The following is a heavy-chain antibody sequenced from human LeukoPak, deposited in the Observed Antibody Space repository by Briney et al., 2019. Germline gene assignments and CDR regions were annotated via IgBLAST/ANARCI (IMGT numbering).Heavy chain of an antibody. D-gene: IGHD1-26*01. J-gene: IGHJ4*02. CDR3: ATRPIVGAPY. CDR1: GFTFSSYA. V-gene: IGHV3-23*01. Sequence: GGSLSLSCAASGFTFSSYAMNWVRQAPGKGLEWVSGISGSGGVTYYADSVKGRFTISRDNSKNTLYVQMNSLRAEDTAVYYCATRPIVGAPYWGQGTLVTVSS. CDR2: ISGSGGVT.